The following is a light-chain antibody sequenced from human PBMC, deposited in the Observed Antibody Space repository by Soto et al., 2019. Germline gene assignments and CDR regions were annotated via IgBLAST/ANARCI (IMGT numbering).Light chain of an antibody. CDR1: QGISTY. CDR2: RVF. CDR3: QRSNNAPPDGDLS. J-gene: IGKJ4*01. V-gene: IGKV1-27*01. Sequence: DIQLTHSPPSLSASVGYRVTITYLVSQGISTYLNCYRHKPGEVPNLLIYRVFNLQSGLPSRFSGSGSGTDFILTISSLQPEDAAICCAQRSNNAPPDGDLSFGGGTKVDIK.